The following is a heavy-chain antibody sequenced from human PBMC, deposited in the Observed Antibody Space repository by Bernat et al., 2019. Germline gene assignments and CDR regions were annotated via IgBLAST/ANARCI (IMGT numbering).Heavy chain of an antibody. Sequence: EVQLVESGGGLVQPGGSLRLSCTASGFTFSTYWMTWVRQAPGKGLEWVASIKQDGSEKYYLDSVKGRFTISRDNPKNSLYLEMNSLRGEDTAVYYCATRPRQPESWGQGTLVTVSS. CDR1: GFTFSTYW. V-gene: IGHV3-7*01. J-gene: IGHJ4*02. CDR2: IKQDGSEK. D-gene: IGHD6-13*01. CDR3: ATRPRQPES.